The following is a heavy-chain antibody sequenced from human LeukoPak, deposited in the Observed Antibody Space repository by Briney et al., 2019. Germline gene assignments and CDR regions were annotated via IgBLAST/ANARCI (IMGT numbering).Heavy chain of an antibody. CDR3: ARDFSGFDY. J-gene: IGHJ4*02. V-gene: IGHV4-59*01. CDR2: IYYSGSA. Sequence: SETLSLTCTVSGGSIRGYYWSWIRQPPVWGLEWIGYIYYSGSANYNPSLKSRVTISVDTSKNQFSLKLSSVTAADTAVYYCARDFSGFDYWGEGTLVTVSS. D-gene: IGHD1-14*01. CDR1: GGSIRGYY.